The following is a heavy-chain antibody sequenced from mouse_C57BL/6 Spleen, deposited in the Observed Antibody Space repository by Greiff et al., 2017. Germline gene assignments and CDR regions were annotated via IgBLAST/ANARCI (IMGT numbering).Heavy chain of an antibody. CDR3: TRNRDGGDAMDY. Sequence: EVKLVESGEGLVKPGGSLKLSCAASGFTFSSYAMSWVRQTPEKRLEWVAYISSGGDYIYYADTVKGRFTISRDNARNTLYLQMSSLKSEDTAMYYCTRNRDGGDAMDYWGQGTSVTVSS. D-gene: IGHD4-1*01. V-gene: IGHV5-9-1*02. J-gene: IGHJ4*01. CDR2: ISSGGDYI. CDR1: GFTFSSYA.